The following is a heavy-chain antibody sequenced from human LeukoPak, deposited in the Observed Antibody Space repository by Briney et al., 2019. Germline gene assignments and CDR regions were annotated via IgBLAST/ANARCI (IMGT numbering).Heavy chain of an antibody. CDR3: AKAPPRKWLLNHYPAFDI. CDR2: ISGSGGST. V-gene: IGHV3-23*01. D-gene: IGHD6-19*01. Sequence: GGSLRLSCAASGFTFSSYAMSWVRQAPGKGLEWASAISGSGGSTYYADSVKGRFTISRDNSKNTLYLQMNSLRAEDTAVYYCAKAPPRKWLLNHYPAFDIWGQGTMVTVSS. J-gene: IGHJ3*02. CDR1: GFTFSSYA.